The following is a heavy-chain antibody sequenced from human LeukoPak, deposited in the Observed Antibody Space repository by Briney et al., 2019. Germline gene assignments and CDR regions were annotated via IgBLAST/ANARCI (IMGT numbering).Heavy chain of an antibody. V-gene: IGHV1-8*01. CDR3: ARSIVVVVAATHYYYGMDV. Sequence: GASVKVTCKASGYTFTSYDINWVRQATGQGLEWMGWMNPNSGNTGYAQKFQGRVTMTRNTSISTAYMELSSLRSEDTAVYYCARSIVVVVAATHYYYGMDVWGKGTTVTVSS. D-gene: IGHD2-15*01. CDR1: GYTFTSYD. CDR2: MNPNSGNT. J-gene: IGHJ6*04.